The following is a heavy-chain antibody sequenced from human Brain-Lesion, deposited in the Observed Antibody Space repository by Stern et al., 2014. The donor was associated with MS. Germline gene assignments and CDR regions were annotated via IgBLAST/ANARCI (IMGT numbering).Heavy chain of an antibody. CDR1: GGSVSSTSYA. D-gene: IGHD2-15*01. CDR2: IYYSGNT. J-gene: IGHJ5*02. CDR3: AGEEDIRYCSGGSCTGNWFDP. Sequence: QVQLLESGPGLVKPSETLSLTCTVAGGSVSSTSYAWAWIRQPPGKGLEWIGTIYYSGNTYYSPSLKSRLTISPDTSRIQFSLELRSWPAADTAVYYCAGEEDIRYCSGGSCTGNWFDPWGQGTLVTVSS. V-gene: IGHV4-39*01.